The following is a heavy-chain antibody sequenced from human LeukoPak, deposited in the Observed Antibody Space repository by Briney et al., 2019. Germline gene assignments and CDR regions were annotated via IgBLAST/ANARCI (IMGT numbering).Heavy chain of an antibody. V-gene: IGHV1-24*01. D-gene: IGHD4-17*01. CDR3: ATVDQFGTVTDY. J-gene: IGHJ4*02. CDR1: GYTLTELS. CDR2: FDPEDGET. Sequence: ASVKVSCRVSGYTLTELSMHWVRQAPGKGLEWMGGFDPEDGETIYAQKFQGRVTMTEDTSTDTAYMELSSLRSEDTAVYYCATVDQFGTVTDYWGQGTLVTVSS.